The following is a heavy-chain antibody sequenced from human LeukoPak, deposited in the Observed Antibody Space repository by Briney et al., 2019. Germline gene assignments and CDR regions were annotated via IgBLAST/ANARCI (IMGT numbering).Heavy chain of an antibody. CDR2: VSPYNGNT. D-gene: IGHD6-19*01. V-gene: IGHV1-18*01. CDR3: ARDRGVAVSGVSWD. CDR1: GYTFTNCG. J-gene: IGHJ4*02. Sequence: ASVKVSCKASGYTFTNCGINWVRQAPGQGLEWMGWVSPYNGNTNYAQNLQGRVTVTTATSTSTAYMELRSLRSDDTAVYYCARDRGVAVSGVSWDWGQGTLVTVSS.